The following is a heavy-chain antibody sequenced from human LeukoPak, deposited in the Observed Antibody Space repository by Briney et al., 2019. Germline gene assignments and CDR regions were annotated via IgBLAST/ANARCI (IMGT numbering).Heavy chain of an antibody. CDR2: INPSGGST. D-gene: IGHD6-13*01. J-gene: IGHJ6*02. CDR3: AREVAAAGPYYYYYGMDV. CDR1: GYTFTSYY. Sequence: ASVKVSCKASGYTFTSYYMHWVRQAPGQGLEWMGIINPSGGSTSYAQKFQGRVTMTRDTSTSTVYMELSSLRSEDTAVYYCAREVAAAGPYYYYYGMDVWGQGTTVTVSS. V-gene: IGHV1-46*01.